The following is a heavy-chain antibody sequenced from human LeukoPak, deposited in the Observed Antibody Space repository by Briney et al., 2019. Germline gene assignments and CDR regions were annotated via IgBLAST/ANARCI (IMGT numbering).Heavy chain of an antibody. J-gene: IGHJ4*02. V-gene: IGHV3-48*01. CDR2: ISSSSSTI. Sequence: AGSLTLSCAASGFTFSSYSVKWVRQAPGKGLEWVSYISSSSSTIYYADSVKGPFTISRENPKTPLYLQMNSLRAEDTAVYYCARDWSGDYWGQGALVTVSP. CDR1: GFTFSSYS. CDR3: ARDWSGDY.